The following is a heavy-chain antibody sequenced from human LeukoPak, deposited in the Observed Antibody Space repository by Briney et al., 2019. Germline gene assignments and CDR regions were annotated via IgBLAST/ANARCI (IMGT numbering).Heavy chain of an antibody. J-gene: IGHJ4*02. CDR2: IYYSGST. V-gene: IGHV4-59*01. CDR3: ARWDYYDSSGYYRA. CDR1: GGSISSYY. D-gene: IGHD3-22*01. Sequence: SETLSLTRTVSGGSISSYYWSWIRQPPGKGLEWIGYIYYSGSTNYNPSLKSRVTISVDTSKNQFSLKLSSVTAADTAVYYCARWDYYDSSGYYRAWGQGTLVTVSS.